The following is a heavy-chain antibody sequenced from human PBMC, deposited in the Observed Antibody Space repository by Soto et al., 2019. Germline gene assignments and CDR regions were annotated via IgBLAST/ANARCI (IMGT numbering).Heavy chain of an antibody. CDR1: GYSFTNYG. CDR2: ISGFNGNT. Sequence: QDPLVQSGAEVKKPGASVTVSCKASGYSFTNYGITWVRQAPGQGLEWMGGISGFNGNTHYAQKLQGRVTMTTDASTSTAYMELRSLRSDDTAVYYCARDRGVAPPVAGNTHYYYYMDVWGKGATVTVSS. D-gene: IGHD6-19*01. CDR3: ARDRGVAPPVAGNTHYYYYMDV. V-gene: IGHV1-18*01. J-gene: IGHJ6*03.